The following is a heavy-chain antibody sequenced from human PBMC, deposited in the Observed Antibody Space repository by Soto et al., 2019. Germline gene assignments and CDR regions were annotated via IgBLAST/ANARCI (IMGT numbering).Heavy chain of an antibody. V-gene: IGHV4-4*02. CDR2: IYHSGST. D-gene: IGHD3-10*01. Sequence: QVQLQESGPGLVKPSGTLSLTCAVSGGSISSSNWWSWVRQPPGKGLEWIGEIYHSGSTNYNPSLKGRVPISVDKSKNQFSLKLSSVTAADTAVYYCARASLRWFGELVYRSHFDYWGQGTLVTVSS. CDR3: ARASLRWFGELVYRSHFDY. J-gene: IGHJ4*02. CDR1: GGSISSSNW.